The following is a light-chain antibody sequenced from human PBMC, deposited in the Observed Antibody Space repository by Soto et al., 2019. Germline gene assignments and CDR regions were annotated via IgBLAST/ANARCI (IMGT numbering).Light chain of an antibody. V-gene: IGKV3-15*01. CDR3: QQYGTPRSVT. J-gene: IGKJ5*01. Sequence: EIVMTQSPASLSVSPGESVTLSCRASQSVASNLAWYQQKPGQAPRLLIYGTSTRATGVPARFSGSGSGTDFTLTISKVEPEDFAVYYCQQYGTPRSVTFGQGTRLEIK. CDR1: QSVASN. CDR2: GTS.